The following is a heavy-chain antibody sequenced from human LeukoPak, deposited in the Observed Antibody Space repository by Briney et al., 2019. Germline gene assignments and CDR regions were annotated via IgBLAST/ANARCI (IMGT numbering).Heavy chain of an antibody. J-gene: IGHJ4*02. CDR1: GFTFSYYA. CDR3: AKGPTYDSLPYYFDY. V-gene: IGHV3-64D*09. CDR2: INSNGGST. D-gene: IGHD3-22*01. Sequence: PGVYLRLSCSASGFTFSYYAMHWVRQAAGKGLEFVSGINSNGGSTYYADSLRGRFTVSRDNSNNTLYLQMSSLRAEDTAIYYCAKGPTYDSLPYYFDYWGQGTLVTVSS.